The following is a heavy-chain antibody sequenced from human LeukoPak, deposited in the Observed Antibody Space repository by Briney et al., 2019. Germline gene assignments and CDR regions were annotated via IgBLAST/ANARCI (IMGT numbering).Heavy chain of an antibody. V-gene: IGHV3-21*01. J-gene: IGHJ4*02. Sequence: GGSLRLSCAASGFTFSSYSMNWVRQAPGKGLEWVSSISSSSSYIYYADSVKGRFTISRDNAKNSLYLQMNSLRAEDTAVYYCARDRGAVVTGHFDYWGQGTLVTVSS. CDR3: ARDRGAVVTGHFDY. CDR1: GFTFSSYS. CDR2: ISSSSSYI. D-gene: IGHD4-23*01.